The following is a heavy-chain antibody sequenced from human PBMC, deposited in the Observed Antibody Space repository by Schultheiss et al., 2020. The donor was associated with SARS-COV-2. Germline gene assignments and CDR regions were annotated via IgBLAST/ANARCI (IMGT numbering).Heavy chain of an antibody. J-gene: IGHJ4*02. V-gene: IGHV4-39*07. CDR3: ARGPFTVTTHPPDY. Sequence: SETLSLTCTVSGGSISSGGYYWSWIRQPPGKGLEWIGEINHSGSPNYNPSLKRRVTISVDKSKNQFSLKLNSVTAADTAVYYCARGPFTVTTHPPDYWGQGTLVTVSS. CDR2: INHSGSP. D-gene: IGHD4-17*01. CDR1: GGSISSGGYY.